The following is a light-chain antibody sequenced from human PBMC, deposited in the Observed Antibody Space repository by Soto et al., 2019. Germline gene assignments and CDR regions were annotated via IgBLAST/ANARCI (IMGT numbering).Light chain of an antibody. CDR3: QVWDSSSDHRGV. CDR2: FDS. CDR1: NIGRQD. J-gene: IGLJ3*02. Sequence: SYELTQPPSVSVAPGRTARIPCGGNNIGRQDVHWYQQKPGQAPVLVFYFDSDRPSGIPERFSGSNSGNTATLTISRVEAGDEADYYCQVWDSSSDHRGVFGGGTKLTVL. V-gene: IGLV3-21*04.